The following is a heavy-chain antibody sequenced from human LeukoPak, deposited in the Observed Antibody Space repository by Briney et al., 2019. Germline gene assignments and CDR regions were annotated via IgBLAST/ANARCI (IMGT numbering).Heavy chain of an antibody. CDR3: ARRSGNSPAGAYYFDY. CDR1: GGSISSYY. CDR2: IYISGTT. D-gene: IGHD4-23*01. V-gene: IGHV4-4*07. Sequence: PSETLSLTCTVSGGSISSYYWSWIRQPAGKALEWIGRIYISGTTNYNPSLKSRVTISVDTSKNQFSLKLSSVTAADTAVYYCARRSGNSPAGAYYFDYGGQGPLVTVSS. J-gene: IGHJ4*02.